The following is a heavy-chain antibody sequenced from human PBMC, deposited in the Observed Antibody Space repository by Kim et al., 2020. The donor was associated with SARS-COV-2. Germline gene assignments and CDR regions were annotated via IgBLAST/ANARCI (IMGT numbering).Heavy chain of an antibody. CDR3: AKDLFSAEMATIWGFDY. V-gene: IGHV3-30*18. D-gene: IGHD5-12*01. Sequence: GGSLRLSCAASGFTFSSYGMHWVRQAPGKGLEWVAVISYDGSNKYYADSVKGRFTISRDNSKNTLYLQMNSLRAEDTAVYYCAKDLFSAEMATIWGFDYWGQGTLVTVSS. CDR1: GFTFSSYG. J-gene: IGHJ4*02. CDR2: ISYDGSNK.